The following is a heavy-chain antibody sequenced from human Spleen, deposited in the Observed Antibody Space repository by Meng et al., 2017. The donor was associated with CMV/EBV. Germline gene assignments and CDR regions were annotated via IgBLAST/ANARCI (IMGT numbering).Heavy chain of an antibody. J-gene: IGHJ4*02. Sequence: SETLSLTCTVYGESFGGYHWTWIRQPPGKGLEWIGEINHGGSTNYNPSLKSRVTISIDTSKNQFSLKLSSVTAADTAVYYCARGGLRFLEWLLYPWDYWGQGTLVTVSS. V-gene: IGHV4-34*01. CDR2: INHGGST. CDR3: ARGGLRFLEWLLYPWDY. CDR1: GESFGGYH. D-gene: IGHD3-3*01.